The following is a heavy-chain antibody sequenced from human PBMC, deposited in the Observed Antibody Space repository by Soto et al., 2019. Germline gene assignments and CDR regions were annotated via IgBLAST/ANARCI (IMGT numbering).Heavy chain of an antibody. V-gene: IGHV1-69*13. CDR3: ARAPRWGYDFWSGYTPWDSYYYYGMDV. CDR2: IIPIFGTA. Sequence: ASVKVSCKASGGTFSSYAISWVRQAPGQGLEWMGGIIPIFGTANYAQKFQGRVTITADESTSTAYMELSSLRSEDTAVYYCARAPRWGYDFWSGYTPWDSYYYYGMDVWGQGTTVTVS. J-gene: IGHJ6*02. D-gene: IGHD3-3*01. CDR1: GGTFSSYA.